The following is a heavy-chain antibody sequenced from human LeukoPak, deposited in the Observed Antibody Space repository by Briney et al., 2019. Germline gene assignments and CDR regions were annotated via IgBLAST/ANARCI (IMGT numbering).Heavy chain of an antibody. CDR3: ARGDRRYSSRLDY. CDR2: FYGSGSA. J-gene: IGHJ4*02. Sequence: SETLSLTCTVSGGSIRSYYWSWIRQPPGKGLEWIGYFYGSGSASYNPSLKSRVTISVDTSKNQFSLKLSSVTAADTAVYYCARGDRRYSSRLDYWGQGTLVTVSS. CDR1: GGSIRSYY. V-gene: IGHV4-59*01. D-gene: IGHD6-13*01.